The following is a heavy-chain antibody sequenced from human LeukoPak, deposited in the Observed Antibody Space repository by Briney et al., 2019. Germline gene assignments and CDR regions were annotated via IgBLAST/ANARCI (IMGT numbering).Heavy chain of an antibody. J-gene: IGHJ4*02. CDR2: INHSGST. D-gene: IGHD3-22*01. CDR3: ARGDPYYYDSSRHRVSFDY. Sequence: PSETLSLTCAVYGGSFCGYYWSWIRQPPGKGLEWIGEINHSGSTNYNQSLKSRVTISVDTSKNQFSLKLSSVTAADTAVYYCARGDPYYYDSSRHRVSFDYWGQGTLVTVSS. V-gene: IGHV4-34*01. CDR1: GGSFCGYY.